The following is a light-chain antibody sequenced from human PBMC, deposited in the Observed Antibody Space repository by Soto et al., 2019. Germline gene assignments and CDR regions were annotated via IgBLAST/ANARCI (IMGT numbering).Light chain of an antibody. J-gene: IGKJ2*01. CDR1: QSVSSSY. CDR3: QQYGSSPYT. CDR2: GAS. Sequence: DIVLTQSPGTLSLSPGERATLSCRARQSVSSSYLASYQQKPGQAPRLLIYGASSMATGIPDMFSGSGSETDFTLTISRLEAEDFAVYYCQQYGSSPYTFGQGTKLEIK. V-gene: IGKV3-20*01.